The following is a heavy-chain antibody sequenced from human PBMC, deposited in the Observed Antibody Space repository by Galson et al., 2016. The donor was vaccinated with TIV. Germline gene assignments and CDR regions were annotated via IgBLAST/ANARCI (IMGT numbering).Heavy chain of an antibody. CDR3: ARHWSGYYTPGYYYYGMGV. CDR1: GGSISSSSHY. Sequence: ETLSLTCTVSGGSISSSSHYWGWIRRTPGKGLEWIGSIYSSGSTHYNPSLQSRVIISVDTSKNQFSLRMSSVTAADTATYYCARHWSGYYTPGYYYYGMGVWGQGTTVTVSS. V-gene: IGHV4-39*01. J-gene: IGHJ6*02. CDR2: IYSSGST. D-gene: IGHD3-3*01.